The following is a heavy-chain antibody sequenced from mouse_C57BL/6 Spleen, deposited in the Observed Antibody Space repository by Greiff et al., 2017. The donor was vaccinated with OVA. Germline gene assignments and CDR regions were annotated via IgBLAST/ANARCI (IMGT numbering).Heavy chain of an antibody. D-gene: IGHD1-1*01. CDR1: GYAFSSYW. V-gene: IGHV1-80*01. Sequence: QVQLKESGAELVKPGASVKISCKASGYAFSSYWMNWVKQRPGKGLEWIGQIYPGDGDTNYNGKFKGKATLTADKSSSTAYMQLSSLTSEDSAVYFCAREGITTVVRWYFDVWGTGTTVTVSS. CDR3: AREGITTVVRWYFDV. J-gene: IGHJ1*03. CDR2: IYPGDGDT.